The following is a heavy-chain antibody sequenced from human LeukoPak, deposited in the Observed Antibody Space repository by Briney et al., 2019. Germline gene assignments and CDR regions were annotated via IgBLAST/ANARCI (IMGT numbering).Heavy chain of an antibody. D-gene: IGHD6-13*01. V-gene: IGHV3-30*02. CDR3: AKVHTSSWGFFEV. J-gene: IGHJ2*01. CDR2: IRNDGSTK. Sequence: PGGSLRLSCAASGFTFKTYGLHWARQAPGKGLEWVAFIRNDGSTKYYADSVKGRFTISRDNSKNTLYLDMNSLTIEETAVYYCAKVHTSSWGFFEVWGRGAPVTVSS. CDR1: GFTFKTYG.